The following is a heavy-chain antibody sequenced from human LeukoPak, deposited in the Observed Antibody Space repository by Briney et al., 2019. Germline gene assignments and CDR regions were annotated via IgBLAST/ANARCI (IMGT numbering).Heavy chain of an antibody. CDR2: IYHSGST. CDR1: GYSISSGYY. CDR3: ARVTGDGYNHAFDY. D-gene: IGHD5-24*01. V-gene: IGHV4-38-2*02. J-gene: IGHJ4*02. Sequence: PSETLSLTCTVSGYSISSGYYWGWIRQPPGKGLEWIGSIYHSGSTYYNLSLKSRVTISVDTSKNQFSLKLSSVTAADTAVYYCARVTGDGYNHAFDYWGQGTLVTVSS.